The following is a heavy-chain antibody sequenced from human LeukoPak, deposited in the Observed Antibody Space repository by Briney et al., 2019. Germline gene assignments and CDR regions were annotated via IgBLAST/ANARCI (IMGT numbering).Heavy chain of an antibody. J-gene: IGHJ1*01. Sequence: GGSLRLSCAASGFTFSRYWMHRVRQAPGRGLVWVSRINGDGSSIRYADSVKGRFTNSRDNAENTLYLQMNSLRAEDTAAYYCARDYDSSGYYSFQHWGQGTLVTVSS. CDR3: ARDYDSSGYYSFQH. CDR1: GFTFSRYW. V-gene: IGHV3-74*01. D-gene: IGHD3-22*01. CDR2: INGDGSSI.